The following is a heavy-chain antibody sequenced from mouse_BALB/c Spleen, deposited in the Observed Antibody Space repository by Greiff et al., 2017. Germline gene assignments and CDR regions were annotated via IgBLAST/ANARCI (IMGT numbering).Heavy chain of an antibody. CDR2: ISNGGGST. V-gene: IGHV5-12-2*01. CDR1: GFTFSSYT. D-gene: IGHD2-3*01. CDR3: ARHNDGYNYFDY. Sequence: EVQLVESGGGLVQPGGSLKLSCAASGFTFSSYTMSWVRQTPEKRLEWVAYISNGGGSTYYPDTVKGRFTISRDNAKNTLYLQMSSLKSEDTAMYYCARHNDGYNYFDYWGQGTTLTVSS. J-gene: IGHJ2*01.